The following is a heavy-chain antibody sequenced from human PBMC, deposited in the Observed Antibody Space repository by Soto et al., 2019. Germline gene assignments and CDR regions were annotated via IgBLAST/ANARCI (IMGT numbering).Heavy chain of an antibody. V-gene: IGHV1-69*01. CDR2: LLPIFATA. J-gene: IGHJ6*02. D-gene: IGHD2-2*01. CDR3: ARGEDMVVVPSSIGYYYYGIDV. CDR1: GSTFSSYA. Sequence: QVQLVPSGAEVQKPGSSVTVSCKASGSTFSSYAISWVRQAPGQWLEWMGGLLPIFATANYAQKFQGRVTITDDESTRTAYLELSRLKSEDTAVYYCARGEDMVVVPSSIGYYYYGIDVWCQGTTVTVSS.